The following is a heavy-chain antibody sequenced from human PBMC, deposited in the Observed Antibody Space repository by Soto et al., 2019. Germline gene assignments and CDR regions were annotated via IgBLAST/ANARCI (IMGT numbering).Heavy chain of an antibody. J-gene: IGHJ5*02. CDR3: AHRREQLALNNCFDP. CDR2: IYWNDDK. Sequence: SGPTLVNPTLTLTLTCTFSGFSLSTSGVGVGWIRQPPGKALEWLALIYWNDDKRYSPSLKSRLTITKDTSKNQVVLTMTNMDPVDTATYYCAHRREQLALNNCFDPWGQGTLVTVSS. V-gene: IGHV2-5*01. CDR1: GFSLSTSGVG. D-gene: IGHD6-13*01.